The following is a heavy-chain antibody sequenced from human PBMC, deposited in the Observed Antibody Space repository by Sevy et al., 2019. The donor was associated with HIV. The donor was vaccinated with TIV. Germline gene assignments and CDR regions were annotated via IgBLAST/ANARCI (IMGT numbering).Heavy chain of an antibody. CDR3: ARGRAIAAADTLDY. V-gene: IGHV3-30-3*01. D-gene: IGHD6-13*01. CDR1: GFTFNTYA. J-gene: IGHJ4*02. Sequence: GGSLRLSCAASGFTFNTYAMHWVRQAPGKGLEWVAVISYDGGSKYYADSVKGRFTISRDNSKNTLYLQMISLRPEDSAIYYCARGRAIAAADTLDYWGQGTLVTVSS. CDR2: ISYDGGSK.